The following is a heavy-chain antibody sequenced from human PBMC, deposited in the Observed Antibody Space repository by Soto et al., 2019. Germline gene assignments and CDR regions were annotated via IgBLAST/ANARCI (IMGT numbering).Heavy chain of an antibody. CDR3: AKVINGDSFDY. CDR2: ISWNSGSI. Sequence: EVQLVESGGGLVQPGRSLRLSCAASGFTFDDYAMHWVRQAPGKGLEWVSGISWNSGSIGYADSVKGRFTISRDNAKNSLYLQMNSLRAEDTALYYCAKVINGDSFDYWGQGTLVTVSS. D-gene: IGHD2-21*01. CDR1: GFTFDDYA. J-gene: IGHJ4*02. V-gene: IGHV3-9*01.